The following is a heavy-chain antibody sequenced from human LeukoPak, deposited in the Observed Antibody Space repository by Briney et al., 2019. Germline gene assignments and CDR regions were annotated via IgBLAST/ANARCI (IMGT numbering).Heavy chain of an antibody. V-gene: IGHV3-21*01. CDR2: IDSSSGYM. Sequence: GGSLRLSCAASGFTLSSYSMNWARQAPGKGLEWVSSIDSSSGYMFYADSVKGRFTISRDNAKNSLYLQMKSLRAENTAVYYCARDLGGYSYGSHFDYWGQGTLVTVSS. J-gene: IGHJ4*02. CDR1: GFTLSSYS. CDR3: ARDLGGYSYGSHFDY. D-gene: IGHD5-18*01.